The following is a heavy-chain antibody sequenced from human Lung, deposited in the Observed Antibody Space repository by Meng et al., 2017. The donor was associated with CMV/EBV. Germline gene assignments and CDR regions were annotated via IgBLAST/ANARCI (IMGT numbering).Heavy chain of an antibody. CDR3: ARVPSSGYSPFDS. CDR2: INQEGNWR. Sequence: SCAASGFNVGTYWMTWVRQAPGKGLQWVANINQEGNWRAYVDSVKGRFTISRDNARNSVYLQMNSLRPEDTGVFYCARVPSSGYSPFDSWGPGTLVTFYS. D-gene: IGHD3-22*01. V-gene: IGHV3-7*04. CDR1: GFNVGTYW. J-gene: IGHJ4*02.